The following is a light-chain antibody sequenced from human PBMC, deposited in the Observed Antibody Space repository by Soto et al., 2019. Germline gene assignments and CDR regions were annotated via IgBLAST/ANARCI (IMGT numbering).Light chain of an antibody. CDR3: MQALQTPYT. Sequence: DIVMTQSPLSLPVTPGEPASISCRSSQSLLHSNGYNYLDWYLQKPGQSPQLLIYLGSNRASGVPDRFSDSGSGKDFTLKISRVEAEDVGVYYCMQALQTPYTFGQGTKLEIK. CDR1: QSLLHSNGYNY. J-gene: IGKJ2*01. CDR2: LGS. V-gene: IGKV2-28*01.